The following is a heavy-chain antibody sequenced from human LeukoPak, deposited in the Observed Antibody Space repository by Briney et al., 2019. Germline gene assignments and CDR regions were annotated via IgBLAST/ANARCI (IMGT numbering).Heavy chain of an antibody. Sequence: QSGGSLRLSCAASGFTFSSYDMSWVRQAPGKVLEWVSAISGSGGSTYYADSVKGRFTISRDNSKNTLYLQMNSLRAEDTAVYYCAKATYYYDSSGHTNFDYWGQGTLVTVSS. CDR3: AKATYYYDSSGHTNFDY. V-gene: IGHV3-23*01. D-gene: IGHD3-22*01. CDR1: GFTFSSYD. J-gene: IGHJ4*02. CDR2: ISGSGGST.